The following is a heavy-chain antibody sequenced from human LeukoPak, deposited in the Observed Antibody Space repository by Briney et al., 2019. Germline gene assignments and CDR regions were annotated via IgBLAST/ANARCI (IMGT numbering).Heavy chain of an antibody. V-gene: IGHV3-30*02. D-gene: IGHD2-15*01. J-gene: IGHJ3*02. CDR3: AKFSEYCSGGSCFDAFDI. Sequence: SRGSLRLSCAASGFTFSSYGMHWVRQAPGKGLEWVAFIRYDGSNKYYADSVKGRFTISRDNPKNTLYLQMNSLRAEDTAVYYCAKFSEYCSGGSCFDAFDIWGQGTMVTVSS. CDR1: GFTFSSYG. CDR2: IRYDGSNK.